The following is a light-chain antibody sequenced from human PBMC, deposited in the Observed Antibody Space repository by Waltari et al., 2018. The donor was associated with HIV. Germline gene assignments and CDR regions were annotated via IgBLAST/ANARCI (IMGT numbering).Light chain of an antibody. V-gene: IGKV1-9*01. CDR3: QQSDSYPLT. J-gene: IGKJ5*01. CDR2: GAS. CDR1: RDVTNF. Sequence: IQLTQSPSFLSASVGDRVSITCRASRDVTNFLAWYQKKPGTAPTLLIYGASTLQSGVPSRFGGSGSGTQFTLTINSLQPDDFATYYCQQSDSYPLTFGQGTRLEMK.